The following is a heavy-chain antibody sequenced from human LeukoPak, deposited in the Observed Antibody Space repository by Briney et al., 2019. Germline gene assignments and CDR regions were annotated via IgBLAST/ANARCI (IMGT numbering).Heavy chain of an antibody. J-gene: IGHJ4*02. Sequence: SETLSLTCTVSGGSISSYYWSWIRQPPGKGLEWIGYIYYSGSTNYNPSLKSRVTISVDTSKNQFSLKLSSVTAADTAVYYCARGLGLGTAHIDYWGQGTLVTVSS. CDR3: ARGLGLGTAHIDY. V-gene: IGHV4-59*01. CDR2: IYYSGST. D-gene: IGHD2-21*02. CDR1: GGSISSYY.